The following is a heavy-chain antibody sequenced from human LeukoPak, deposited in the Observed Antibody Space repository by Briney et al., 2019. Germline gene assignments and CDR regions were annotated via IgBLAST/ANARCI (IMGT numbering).Heavy chain of an antibody. V-gene: IGHV3-21*01. CDR3: ARATRNWNTPGY. D-gene: IGHD1/OR15-1a*01. J-gene: IGHJ4*02. Sequence: GGSLRLSCAASGFTLSSYWMSWVRQAPGKGLGWVSSISSSSSYIYYADSVKGRFTISRDNAKNSVYLQMNSLRAEHTAVYYCARATRNWNTPGYWGQGTLVTVSS. CDR2: ISSSSSYI. CDR1: GFTLSSYW.